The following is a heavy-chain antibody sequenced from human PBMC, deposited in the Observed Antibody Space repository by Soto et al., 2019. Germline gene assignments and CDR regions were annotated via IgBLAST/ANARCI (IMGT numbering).Heavy chain of an antibody. CDR2: ISGSGGST. CDR3: AKAAGDFWRGYLSFDY. D-gene: IGHD3-3*01. V-gene: IGHV3-23*01. J-gene: IGHJ4*02. Sequence: EVQLLESGGGLVQPGGSLRLSCAASGFTFSSYAMSWVRQAPGKGLEWVSAISGSGGSTYYADSVKGRFTISRDNSKNTLYLQMISLRAEDTAVYYCAKAAGDFWRGYLSFDYWGQGTLVTVSS. CDR1: GFTFSSYA.